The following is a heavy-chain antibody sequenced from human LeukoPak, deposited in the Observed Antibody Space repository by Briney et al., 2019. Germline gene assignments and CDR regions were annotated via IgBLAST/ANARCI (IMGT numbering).Heavy chain of an antibody. D-gene: IGHD4-11*01. CDR3: TLSYSGKYYYYMDV. J-gene: IGHJ6*03. CDR1: GFTFGDYA. CDR2: IRSKAYGGTT. V-gene: IGHV3-49*04. Sequence: PGGSLRLSCTASGFTFGDYAMSWVRQAPGKGLEWVGFIRSKAYGGTTEYAASVKGRFTISRDDSKSIAYLQMNSLKTEDTAVYYCTLSYSGKYYYYMDVWGKGTTVTISS.